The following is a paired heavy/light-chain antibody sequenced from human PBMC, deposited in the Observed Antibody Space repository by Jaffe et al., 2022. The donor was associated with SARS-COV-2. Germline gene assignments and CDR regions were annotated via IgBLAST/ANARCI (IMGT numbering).Heavy chain of an antibody. CDR1: GYSFTTYG. V-gene: IGHV1-18*01. Sequence: QVQLVQSGAELKRPGASVKVSCRTSGYSFTTYGISWVRQAPGQGLEWMGWISGYNGNVKYAEKFQDRVALTTDTPMSTAYMELRSLRSDDTAVYYCAREGPYFDTDFYYYYMDVWGTGTTVTVSS. CDR2: ISGYNGNV. J-gene: IGHJ6*03. CDR3: AREGPYFDTDFYYYYMDV. D-gene: IGHD3-9*01.
Light chain of an antibody. CDR1: QSINSNY. V-gene: IGKV3-20*01. J-gene: IGKJ1*01. CDR2: GTS. Sequence: EIVLTQSPDTLSLSPGERATLSCRASQSINSNYLAWYQQKPGQAPRLLIYGTSNRAAGIPDKFSGSGSGTDFTLTISRMEPGDSAVFYCQQYVSPPWTFGQGTRVEFK. CDR3: QQYVSPPWT.